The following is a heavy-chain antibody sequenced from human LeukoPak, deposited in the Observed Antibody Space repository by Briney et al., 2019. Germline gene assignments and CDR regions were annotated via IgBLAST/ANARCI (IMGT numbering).Heavy chain of an antibody. D-gene: IGHD3-22*01. CDR2: IIPNLGTT. J-gene: IGHJ4*02. CDR1: GGTSNSHA. Sequence: SVKVSCKASGGTSNSHALSWVRQAPGQGLEWMGRIIPNLGTTNRAQNFQDRVTLTADKSTNTAYMELTGLTSDDTAVYYCATTNDGGGYQWGDFFDFWGQGTLVTVSS. CDR3: ATTNDGGGYQWGDFFDF. V-gene: IGHV1-69*04.